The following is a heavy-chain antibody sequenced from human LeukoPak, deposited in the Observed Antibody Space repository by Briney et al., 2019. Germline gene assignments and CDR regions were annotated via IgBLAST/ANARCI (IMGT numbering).Heavy chain of an antibody. J-gene: IGHJ3*02. CDR1: GFTFSSYW. CDR3: ATSYYDSSGYYFGDAFDI. CDR2: ISGDGSST. Sequence: GGSLRLSCAASGFTFSSYWMHWVRQAPGEGLVWVSRISGDGSSTSYADSVKGRFTISRDNARNTLYLQMNSLRAEDTAVYYCATSYYDSSGYYFGDAFDIWGQGTMVTVSS. D-gene: IGHD3-22*01. V-gene: IGHV3-74*01.